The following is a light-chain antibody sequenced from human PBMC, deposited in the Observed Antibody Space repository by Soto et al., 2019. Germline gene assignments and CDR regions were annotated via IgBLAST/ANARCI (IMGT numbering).Light chain of an antibody. CDR2: DDS. CDR3: QVWDTSSDQYV. J-gene: IGLJ1*01. V-gene: IGLV3-21*02. CDR1: SIGTKS. Sequence: SYELTQPPSVSVAPGQTASIACGGDSIGTKSVNWYQQRPGQAPVVVVYDDSDRPTGIPERFSGSNSGNTATLTISRVEAGDEADFYCQVWDTSSDQYVFGTGTKVTV.